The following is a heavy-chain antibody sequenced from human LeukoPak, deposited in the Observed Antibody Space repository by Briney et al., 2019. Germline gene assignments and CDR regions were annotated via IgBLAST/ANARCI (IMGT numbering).Heavy chain of an antibody. D-gene: IGHD2-2*01. V-gene: IGHV3-7*01. J-gene: IGHJ4*02. CDR3: ARDQGSSTSGDPSFDY. Sequence: GGSLRLSCVASGFTFSNFWMSWVRQAPGKGLEWVANIKQDGREKYYVDSVKGRFTISRDSAKKSLFLQINSLRAEDTAVYYCARDQGSSTSGDPSFDYWGQGTLVTVSS. CDR1: GFTFSNFW. CDR2: IKQDGREK.